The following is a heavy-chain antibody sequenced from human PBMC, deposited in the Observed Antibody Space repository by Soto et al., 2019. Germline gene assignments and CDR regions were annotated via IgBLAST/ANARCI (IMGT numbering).Heavy chain of an antibody. Sequence: QVQLVQSGAEVKKPGSSVKVSCKASGGTFSSYAISWVRQAPGQGLEWMGGIIPIFGTANYAQKFQGRVTITADESTSTAYMELSSLRSEDTAVYYCARDWDTAIINYYYYGMDVWGQGTTVTVSS. D-gene: IGHD5-18*01. CDR3: ARDWDTAIINYYYYGMDV. J-gene: IGHJ6*02. V-gene: IGHV1-69*01. CDR2: IIPIFGTA. CDR1: GGTFSSYA.